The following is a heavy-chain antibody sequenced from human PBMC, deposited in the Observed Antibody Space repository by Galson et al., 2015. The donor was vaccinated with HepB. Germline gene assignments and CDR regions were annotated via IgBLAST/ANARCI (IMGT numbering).Heavy chain of an antibody. V-gene: IGHV3-48*01. CDR1: GFTFSSYS. CDR3: ARVSRTHHDYGDYGQAFDI. D-gene: IGHD4-17*01. Sequence: SLRLSCAASGFTFSSYSMNWVRQAPGKGLEWVSYISSSSSTIYYADSVKGRFTISRDNAKNSLYLQMNSLRAEDTAVYYCARVSRTHHDYGDYGQAFDIWGQGTMVTVSS. J-gene: IGHJ3*02. CDR2: ISSSSSTI.